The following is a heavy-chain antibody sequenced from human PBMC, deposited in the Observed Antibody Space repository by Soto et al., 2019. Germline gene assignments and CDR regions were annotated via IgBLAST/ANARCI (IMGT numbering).Heavy chain of an antibody. J-gene: IGHJ6*02. D-gene: IGHD2-2*01. CDR2: INPNSGGT. CDR3: ARTTVDMAPADVYGLDV. CDR1: GYAFSGYY. Sequence: ASVKVSCKASGYAFSGYYLHWVRQAPGQGLEWMGWINPNSGGTNYAQKFRGRVTMTSDRSISTAYMELSRLTSDDTATYYCARTTVDMAPADVYGLDVWGQGTTVTVSS. V-gene: IGHV1-2*02.